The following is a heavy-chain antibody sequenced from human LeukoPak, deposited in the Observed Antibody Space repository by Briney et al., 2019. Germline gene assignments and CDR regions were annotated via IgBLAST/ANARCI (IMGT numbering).Heavy chain of an antibody. CDR3: ARDLDGSGSYNWFDP. CDR2: ISTSGSTI. D-gene: IGHD3-10*01. CDR1: GFTFGSYE. J-gene: IGHJ5*02. Sequence: GGSLRLSCAASGFTFGSYEMNWVRQAPGKGLEWVSYISTSGSTIYYADSVKGRFTISRDNAKHSLYLQMNSLRAEDTAVYYCARDLDGSGSYNWFDPWGQGTLVTVSS. V-gene: IGHV3-48*03.